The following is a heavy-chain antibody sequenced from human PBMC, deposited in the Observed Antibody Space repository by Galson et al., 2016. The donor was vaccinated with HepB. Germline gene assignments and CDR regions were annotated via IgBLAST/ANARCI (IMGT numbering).Heavy chain of an antibody. CDR1: GFTFSDAW. V-gene: IGHV3-15*01. CDR3: TTYYGNILTAYRWFDP. Sequence: SLRLSCAASGFTFSDAWMNWVRQAPGKGLEWVGRIKRKTDDGTTDYAAPVEGRFTISRDDSKNTLYLQMNNLKNEDTAVYYCTTYYGNILTAYRWFDPWGQGTLVTVSS. D-gene: IGHD3-9*01. CDR2: IKRKTDDGTT. J-gene: IGHJ5*02.